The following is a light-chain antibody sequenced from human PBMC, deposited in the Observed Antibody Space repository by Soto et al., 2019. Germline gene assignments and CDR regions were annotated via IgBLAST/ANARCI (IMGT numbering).Light chain of an antibody. CDR3: CSYAGSYTLV. CDR1: SSDVGGYNY. J-gene: IGLJ1*01. CDR2: DVN. V-gene: IGLV2-11*01. Sequence: QSVLTQPLSVSGSPGQSVTISCTGTSSDVGGYNYVSWYQQHPGKAPKLMIYDVNKRPSGVPDRFSGSKSGNTASLTISGLQAEDEADYYCCSYAGSYTLVFGTGTKVTVL.